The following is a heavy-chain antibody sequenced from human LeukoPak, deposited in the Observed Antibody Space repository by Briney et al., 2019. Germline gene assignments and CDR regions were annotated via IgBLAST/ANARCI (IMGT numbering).Heavy chain of an antibody. V-gene: IGHV1-2*02. D-gene: IGHD3-22*01. CDR2: INPNSGGT. CDR3: ARWERYYDSSGYTPGSDAFDI. J-gene: IGHJ3*02. CDR1: GYTFTGYY. Sequence: GASVKVSCKASGYTFTGYYMHWVRQAPGQGLEWMGWINPNSGGTNYAQKFQGRVTMTRDTSISTAYMELSRLRSDDTAVYYCARWERYYDSSGYTPGSDAFDIWGQGTMVTVSS.